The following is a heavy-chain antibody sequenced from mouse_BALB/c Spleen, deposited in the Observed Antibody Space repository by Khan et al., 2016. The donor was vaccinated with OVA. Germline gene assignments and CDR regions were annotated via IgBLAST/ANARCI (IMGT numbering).Heavy chain of an antibody. CDR3: ARFHGAY. V-gene: IGHV9-3-1*01. J-gene: IGHJ2*01. CDR1: GYTFTDYV. Sequence: QIQLVQSGPELKKPGETVKISCKASGYTFTDYVMNWVKQAPGKGLRWMGWINTYTGEPTYADDFKGRFAFSLETSASTAYLQINNLKNEETATYFCARFHGAYWGQGTTLTVSS. CDR2: INTYTGEP.